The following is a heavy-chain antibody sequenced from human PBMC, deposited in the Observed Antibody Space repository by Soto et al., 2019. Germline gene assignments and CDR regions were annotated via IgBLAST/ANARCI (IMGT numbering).Heavy chain of an antibody. V-gene: IGHV3-23*01. J-gene: IGHJ4*02. CDR3: ANGRATYGLLTHDY. Sequence: GSLRLSCAASVFSFRNYAMSWVRQAPGKGLEWISTLTGSSSNIYYADSVKGRFAISRDNSRNTLYLQMNSLTAEDTAVYYCANGRATYGLLTHDYWGQGTPGHRLL. CDR1: VFSFRNYA. D-gene: IGHD3-10*01. CDR2: LTGSSSNI.